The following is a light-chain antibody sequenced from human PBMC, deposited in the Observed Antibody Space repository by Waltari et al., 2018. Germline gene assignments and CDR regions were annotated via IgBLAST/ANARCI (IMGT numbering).Light chain of an antibody. J-gene: IGKJ1*01. Sequence: EIVMTQSPATLPVSQGERATLSCRASQNVNSDLAWYQQKPGQAPRLLIYGASARATDIPAKFSGSGSGTEFTLTINSLQSEDVAFYYCQQYNVWPRTFGQGTKVEI. V-gene: IGKV3-15*01. CDR2: GAS. CDR1: QNVNSD. CDR3: QQYNVWPRT.